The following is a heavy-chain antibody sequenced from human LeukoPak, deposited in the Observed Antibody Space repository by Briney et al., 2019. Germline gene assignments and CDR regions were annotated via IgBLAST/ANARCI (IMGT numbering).Heavy chain of an antibody. CDR1: GFTFGDYG. D-gene: IGHD5-12*01. CDR3: AKGGDIVATSAYFDH. V-gene: IGHV3-9*01. Sequence: PGGSLRLSCAASGFTFGDYGMHWVRQAPGKGLEWVSSISWNSGRPGYADSVKGRFTISRDDAKNSLYLQMHSLRAEDSAFYYCAKGGDIVATSAYFDHWGQGALVTVSS. CDR2: ISWNSGRP. J-gene: IGHJ4*02.